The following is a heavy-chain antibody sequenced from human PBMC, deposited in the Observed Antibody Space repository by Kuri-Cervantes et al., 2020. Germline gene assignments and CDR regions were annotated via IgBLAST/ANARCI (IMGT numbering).Heavy chain of an antibody. CDR1: GFTFDDYG. CDR3: ARAPGGYYYGMDV. V-gene: IGHV3-7*01. D-gene: IGHD3-10*01. CDR2: IKQDGSEK. J-gene: IGHJ6*02. Sequence: GGSLRLSCAASGFTFDDYGMSWVRQAPGKGLEWVANIKQDGSEKYYVDSVKGRFTISRDNAKNSLYLQMNSLRAEDTAVYYCARAPGGYYYGMDVWGQGTTVTVSS.